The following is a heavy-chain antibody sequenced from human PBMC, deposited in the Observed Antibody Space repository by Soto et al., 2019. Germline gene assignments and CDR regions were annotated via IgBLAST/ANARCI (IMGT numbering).Heavy chain of an antibody. CDR3: ARDIVVVVAALVYYYYGMDV. CDR2: ISAYNGNT. V-gene: IGHV1-18*01. Sequence: QVQLVQSGAEVKKPGASVKVSCKAYGYTFTSYGISWVRQAPGQGLEWMGWISAYNGNTNYAQKLQGRVTMTTDTSTSTAYMELRSLRSDDTAVYYCARDIVVVVAALVYYYYGMDVWGQGTTVTVSS. CDR1: GYTFTSYG. J-gene: IGHJ6*02. D-gene: IGHD2-15*01.